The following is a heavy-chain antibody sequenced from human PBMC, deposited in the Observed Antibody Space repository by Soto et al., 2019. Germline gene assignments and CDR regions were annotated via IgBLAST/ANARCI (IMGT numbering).Heavy chain of an antibody. CDR1: GFTFSTYA. V-gene: IGHV3-23*01. Sequence: PGGSLRLSCAASGFTFSTYAMTWVRQAPGKGLEWVSAISASGGSTYYADSVKGRFTISRDNSKNTLYLQMNSLRAEDTAVYYCARALLPHDAFDIWGQGTMVT. J-gene: IGHJ3*02. CDR2: ISASGGST. CDR3: ARALLPHDAFDI.